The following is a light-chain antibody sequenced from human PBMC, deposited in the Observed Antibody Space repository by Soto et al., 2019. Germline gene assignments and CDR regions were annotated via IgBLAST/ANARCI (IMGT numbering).Light chain of an antibody. V-gene: IGLV4-60*02. CDR3: ETWDSNTRV. Sequence: QSALTQSSSASASLGSSVKLTCTLSSGHSSYIIAWHQQQPGKAPRYLMKLEGSGSYNKGSGVPDRFSGSSSGADRYLTISNLQFEDEADYYCETWDSNTRVFGTGTKVIVL. J-gene: IGLJ1*01. CDR1: SGHSSYI. CDR2: LEGSGSY.